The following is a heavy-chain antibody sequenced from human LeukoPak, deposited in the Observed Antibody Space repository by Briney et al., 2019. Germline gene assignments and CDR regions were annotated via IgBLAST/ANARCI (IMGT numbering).Heavy chain of an antibody. CDR1: GFTFGTFT. Sequence: GRSLRLSCAASGFTFGTFTMNWVRQTPGKGLEWVSSISTSSSYIYYADSVKGRFTVSRDNAKNSLYLQMNSMRDDDTAVYYCARDKLTGVSDAFDIWGQGTRVTVSS. CDR3: ARDKLTGVSDAFDI. V-gene: IGHV3-21*01. D-gene: IGHD7-27*01. J-gene: IGHJ3*02. CDR2: ISTSSSYI.